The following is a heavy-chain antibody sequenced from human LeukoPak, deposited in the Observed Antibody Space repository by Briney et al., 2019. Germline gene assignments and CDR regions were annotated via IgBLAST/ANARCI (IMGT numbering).Heavy chain of an antibody. CDR3: AKDGLRILYGSGSYSDS. CDR1: GSTFSSYA. CDR2: ISGSGGTT. Sequence: PPGGSLRLSCAASGSTFSSYAMTWVRQAPGKGLEWVSAISGSGGTTYYADSVKGRFTISRDNSKNTLYLQMNSLRAEDTAVYYCAKDGLRILYGSGSYSDSWGQGTLVTVSS. V-gene: IGHV3-23*01. J-gene: IGHJ4*02. D-gene: IGHD3-10*01.